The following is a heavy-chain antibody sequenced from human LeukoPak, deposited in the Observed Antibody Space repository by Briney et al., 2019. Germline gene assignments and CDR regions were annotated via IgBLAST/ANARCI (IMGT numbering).Heavy chain of an antibody. CDR2: ISYDGSNK. Sequence: GGSLRLSCAASGFTFSSYGMHWVRQAPGKGLEWVAVISYDGSNKYYADSVKGRCTISRDNSKNTLYLQMNSLRAEDTAVYYCAKDPRRYSRTGGYFDYWGQGTLVTVSS. V-gene: IGHV3-30*18. CDR3: AKDPRRYSRTGGYFDY. CDR1: GFTFSSYG. D-gene: IGHD6-13*01. J-gene: IGHJ4*02.